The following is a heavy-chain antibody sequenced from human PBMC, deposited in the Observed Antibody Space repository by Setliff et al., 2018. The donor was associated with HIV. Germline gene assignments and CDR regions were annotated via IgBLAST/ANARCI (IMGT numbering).Heavy chain of an antibody. D-gene: IGHD3-10*01. CDR2: INVNSGGT. CDR3: AREGSPIYYLDY. CDR1: GYLFTGYY. V-gene: IGHV1-2*02. Sequence: ASVKVSCKASGYLFTGYYVHWVRQAPGQGLEWMGWINVNSGGTKYAQKFQGRVTMTRDTSISTAYMEVSSLRSDDTAVYYCAREGSPIYYLDYWSQGTLVTVSS. J-gene: IGHJ4*02.